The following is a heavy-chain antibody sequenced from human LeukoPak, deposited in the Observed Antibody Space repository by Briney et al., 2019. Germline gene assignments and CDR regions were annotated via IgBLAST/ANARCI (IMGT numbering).Heavy chain of an antibody. J-gene: IGHJ5*02. Sequence: GGSLRLSCAASGFTFSSYAMSWIRQAPGKGLEWVSAISVSGGNTYYADSVKGRFTISRDNSKNTLYLQMNSLRAEDTAVYYCAKAAGYSFAPSWGQGTLVTVSS. V-gene: IGHV3-23*01. CDR3: AKAAGYSFAPS. D-gene: IGHD6-13*01. CDR1: GFTFSSYA. CDR2: ISVSGGNT.